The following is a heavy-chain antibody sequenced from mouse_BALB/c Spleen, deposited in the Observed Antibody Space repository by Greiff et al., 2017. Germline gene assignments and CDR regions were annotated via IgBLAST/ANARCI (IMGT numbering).Heavy chain of an antibody. CDR2: ISDGGSYT. J-gene: IGHJ3*01. CDR1: GFTFSDYY. CDR3: ARDLLTGTAAWFAY. D-gene: IGHD4-1*01. V-gene: IGHV5-4*02. Sequence: EVQRVESGGGLVKPGGSLKLSCAASGFTFSDYYMYWVRQTPEKRLEWVATISDGGSYTYYPDSVKGRFTISRDNAKNNLYLQMSSLKSEDTAMYYCARDLLTGTAAWFAYWGQGTLVTVSA.